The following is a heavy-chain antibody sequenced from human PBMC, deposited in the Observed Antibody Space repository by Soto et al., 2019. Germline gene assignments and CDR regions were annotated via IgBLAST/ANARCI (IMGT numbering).Heavy chain of an antibody. D-gene: IGHD1-26*01. CDR3: VRQGGSYWFDP. V-gene: IGHV4-59*05. CDR1: GGSISGYY. Sequence: SETLSLTCTVSGGSISGYYWSWIRQPPGKGLEWIGSIYYSGRTYYSLSLKSRVTISVDTSKNQFSLKLSSLTAADTAVFYCVRQGGSYWFDPWGQGTLVTVSS. J-gene: IGHJ5*02. CDR2: IYYSGRT.